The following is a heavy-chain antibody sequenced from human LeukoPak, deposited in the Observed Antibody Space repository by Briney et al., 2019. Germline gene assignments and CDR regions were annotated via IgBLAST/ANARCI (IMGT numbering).Heavy chain of an antibody. Sequence: SETLSLTCTVSGGSISSGGYYWSWIRQPPGKGLEWIGYIYHSGSTYYNPSLKSRVTISVDRSKNQFSLKLSSVTAADTAVYYCARGYQIHGVVESVDAFDIWGQGTMVTVSS. CDR1: GGSISSGGYY. CDR2: IYHSGST. J-gene: IGHJ3*02. V-gene: IGHV4-30-2*01. CDR3: ARGYQIHGVVESVDAFDI. D-gene: IGHD2-15*01.